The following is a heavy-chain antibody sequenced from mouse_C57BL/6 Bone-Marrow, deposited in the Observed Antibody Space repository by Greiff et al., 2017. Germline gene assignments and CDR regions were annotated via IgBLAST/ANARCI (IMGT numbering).Heavy chain of an antibody. CDR2: INPNYGTT. Sequence: EVQLQQSGPELVKPGASVKISCKASGYSFTDYNMNWVKQSNGKSLEWIGVINPNYGTTSYNQKFKGKAKLTVEQASSTAYMQLNSLTSEDSAVYYCATAYYSNYASMDYWGQGTSVTGSS. CDR3: ATAYYSNYASMDY. D-gene: IGHD2-5*01. J-gene: IGHJ4*01. V-gene: IGHV1-39*01. CDR1: GYSFTDYN.